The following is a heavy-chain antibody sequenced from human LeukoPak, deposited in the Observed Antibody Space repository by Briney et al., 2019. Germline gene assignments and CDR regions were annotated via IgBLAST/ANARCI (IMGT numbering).Heavy chain of an antibody. CDR2: IIPILGIA. D-gene: IGHD1-14*01. CDR1: GGTFSSYA. V-gene: IGHV1-69*04. Sequence: SVKVSCKASGGTFSSYAIRWVRQAPGQGLEWMGRIIPILGIAIYARKFLGRLTITSDKSTSTAYMELSSLRSEDTAVYYCARVGPHPPRNDAFDIWGQGTMVSVSS. J-gene: IGHJ3*02. CDR3: ARVGPHPPRNDAFDI.